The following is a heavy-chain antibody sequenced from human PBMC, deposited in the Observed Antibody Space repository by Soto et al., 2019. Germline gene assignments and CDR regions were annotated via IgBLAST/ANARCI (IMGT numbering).Heavy chain of an antibody. J-gene: IGHJ3*01. CDR2: MNPNSGAT. D-gene: IGHD6-25*01. Sequence: QVQLVQSGTDVKKPGASVKVSCKASGYTFIGYEMHWVRQAPGQGLEWMGWMNPNSGATRIAQKFXGRVTMTRDTSISTXYMELSRLTSXXXXXXXXVRSYRSGXXXXXXXWGQ. V-gene: IGHV1-2*02. CDR1: GYTFIGYE. CDR3: VRSYRSGXXXXXXX.